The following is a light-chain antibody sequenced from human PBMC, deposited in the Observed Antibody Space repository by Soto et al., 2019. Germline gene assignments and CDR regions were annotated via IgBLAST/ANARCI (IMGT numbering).Light chain of an antibody. Sequence: DIQMTQSPSSLSASVGDRVTITCRASRSIGNYLNWYQQKPESAPKLLIFLTSSLQSGVPSRFSGSGSGTDFTLTISSLQPGDFATYYCQQSYSTPYSFGQGTKLEIK. CDR2: LTS. CDR1: RSIGNY. J-gene: IGKJ2*01. CDR3: QQSYSTPYS. V-gene: IGKV1-39*01.